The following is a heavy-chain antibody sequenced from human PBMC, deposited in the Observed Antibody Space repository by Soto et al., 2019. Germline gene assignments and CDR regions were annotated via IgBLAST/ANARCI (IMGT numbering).Heavy chain of an antibody. J-gene: IGHJ5*02. CDR2: IYPGDSTT. D-gene: IGHD4-17*01. Sequence: GESLKISCEGSGYSFTNYWIDWVRQVPGKGLEYMWLIYPGDSTTRYSASFKGRVTISADNAISTAYLQWNSLKDSDTAMYYCARLGFYGDYYSNYFDPWGQGTLVTVSS. CDR1: GYSFTNYW. V-gene: IGHV5-51*01. CDR3: ARLGFYGDYYSNYFDP.